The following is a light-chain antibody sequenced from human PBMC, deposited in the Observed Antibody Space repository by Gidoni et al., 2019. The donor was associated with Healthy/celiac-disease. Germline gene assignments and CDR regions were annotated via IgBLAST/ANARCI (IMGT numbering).Light chain of an antibody. CDR2: GAS. J-gene: IGKJ2*01. Sequence: IVFTHSPATLSLSPAERATLSCRASQSVSSSSLTWYQQKPGQAPRLLIYGASSRATGIPDRFSGSGSGADFTLTISRLEPEDDAVYYCQQYGNSPPYTFGQGTKLEIK. CDR1: QSVSSSS. CDR3: QQYGNSPPYT. V-gene: IGKV3-20*01.